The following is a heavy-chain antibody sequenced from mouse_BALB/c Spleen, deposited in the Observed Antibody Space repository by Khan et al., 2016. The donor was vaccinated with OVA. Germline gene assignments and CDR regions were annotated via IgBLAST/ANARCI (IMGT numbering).Heavy chain of an antibody. J-gene: IGHJ2*01. CDR1: GYSITSDYA. D-gene: IGHD1-1*01. CDR3: ARDYGSSYYYFDY. V-gene: IGHV3-2*02. CDR2: ISYSGST. Sequence: EVQLQESGPGLVKPSQSLSLTCTVTGYSITSDYAWNWIRQFPGNKLEWMGYISYSGSTSYNPSLKSRISITRDTSKNQFFLQLNSVTTEDTATYDCARDYGSSYYYFDYWGGGTTLTVSS.